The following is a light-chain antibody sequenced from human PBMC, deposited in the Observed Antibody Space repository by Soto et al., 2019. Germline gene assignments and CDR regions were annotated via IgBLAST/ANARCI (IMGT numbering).Light chain of an antibody. Sequence: EIVLTQSPGTLSLSPGERATLSCRASQSVSSNYVAWFQQKSGQAPRVXIYGASSRATGIPDRFSGSGSGTEFTLTISRLEPEDFGVYYCQQYGRSPWTFGQGTKVDI. V-gene: IGKV3-20*01. CDR2: GAS. CDR1: QSVSSNY. J-gene: IGKJ1*01. CDR3: QQYGRSPWT.